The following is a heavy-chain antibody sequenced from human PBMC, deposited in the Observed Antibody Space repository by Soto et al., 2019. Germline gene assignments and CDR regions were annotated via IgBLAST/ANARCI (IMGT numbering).Heavy chain of an antibody. CDR1: GYSFSSYW. Sequence: PGESLKISCQGSGYSFSSYWIGWVRQMPGKGLEWMGIIYPVDSDTRYSPSFQGQVTISADKSISTAYLQWSSLKASDTAMYYCVRQTPPGSSSHGLDFWGQGTLVTVSS. J-gene: IGHJ4*02. CDR3: VRQTPPGSSSHGLDF. V-gene: IGHV5-51*01. CDR2: IYPVDSDT. D-gene: IGHD6-6*01.